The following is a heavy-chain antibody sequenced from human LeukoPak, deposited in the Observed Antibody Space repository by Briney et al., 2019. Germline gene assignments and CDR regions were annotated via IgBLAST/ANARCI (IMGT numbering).Heavy chain of an antibody. J-gene: IGHJ4*02. CDR1: GGSFSGYY. CDR3: ARDANEYYYGSGSYVDY. D-gene: IGHD3-10*01. Sequence: KTSETLSLTCAVYGGSFSGYYWSWIRQPPGKGLEWIGEINHSGSTNYNPSLKSRVTISVDTSKNQFSLKLSSVTAADTAVYYCARDANEYYYGSGSYVDYWGQGTLVTVSS. V-gene: IGHV4-34*01. CDR2: INHSGST.